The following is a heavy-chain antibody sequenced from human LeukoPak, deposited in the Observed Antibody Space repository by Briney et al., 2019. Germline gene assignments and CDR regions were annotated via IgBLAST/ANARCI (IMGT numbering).Heavy chain of an antibody. CDR3: ARGIVGATMRGRNWFDP. D-gene: IGHD1-26*01. V-gene: IGHV1-8*01. J-gene: IGHJ5*02. Sequence: ASVKVSCKASGYTFTSYDINWVRQATGQGLEWMGWMNPNSGNTGYAQKFQGRVTMTRNTSISTAYMELSSLRSEDTAVYYCARGIVGATMRGRNWFDPWGQGTLVTVSS. CDR2: MNPNSGNT. CDR1: GYTFTSYD.